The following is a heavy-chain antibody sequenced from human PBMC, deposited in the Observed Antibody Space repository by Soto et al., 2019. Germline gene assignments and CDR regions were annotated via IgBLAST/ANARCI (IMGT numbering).Heavy chain of an antibody. CDR3: ARDLSGYGYDY. V-gene: IGHV3-23*01. D-gene: IGHD5-18*01. J-gene: IGHJ4*02. CDR1: GFTFSSYA. Sequence: PGGSLRLSCAASGFTFSSYAMTWVRQAPGKGLEWVSSISGSGISTYYADSVKGRFTISRDNSKNTLYLQMNSLRAEDTAVYYCARDLSGYGYDYWGQGTLVTVSS. CDR2: ISGSGIST.